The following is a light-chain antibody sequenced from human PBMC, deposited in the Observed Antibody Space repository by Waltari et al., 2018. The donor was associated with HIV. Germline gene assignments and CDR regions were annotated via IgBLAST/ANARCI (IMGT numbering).Light chain of an antibody. V-gene: IGLV3-25*03. CDR3: QSEDRSATYVI. CDR1: ALPKQY. CDR2: KDT. Sequence: SSELTQPPSVSVFPGQTARITCSGDALPKQYASWYQQKPGQAPLLVIYKDTDRPSGIPERFSGSSSGTTVTLTISGVQAEHEADYYCQSEDRSATYVIFGGGTKLTVL. J-gene: IGLJ2*01.